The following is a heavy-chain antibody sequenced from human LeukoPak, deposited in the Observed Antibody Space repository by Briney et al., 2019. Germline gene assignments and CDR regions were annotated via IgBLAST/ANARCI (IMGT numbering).Heavy chain of an antibody. Sequence: KPSETLSLTCTVSGGSISSSSYYWGWIRQPPGKGLEWIGSIYYSGSTYYNPSLKSRVTISVDTSKNQFSLKLSSVTAADTAVYYCAREGRDGYNYYFDYWGQGTLVTVSS. CDR3: AREGRDGYNYYFDY. J-gene: IGHJ4*02. D-gene: IGHD5-24*01. CDR1: GGSISSSSYY. CDR2: IYYSGST. V-gene: IGHV4-39*02.